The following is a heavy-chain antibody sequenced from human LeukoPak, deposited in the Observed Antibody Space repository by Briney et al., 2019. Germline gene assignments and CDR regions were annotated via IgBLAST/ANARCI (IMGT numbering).Heavy chain of an antibody. CDR1: GFTFRSFW. V-gene: IGHV3-74*01. CDR3: VCLGLGGLSLD. Sequence: GGSLRLSCAASGFTFRSFWMHWVRQGPGKGLEWVSYISTDGGSTNYADSVKGRFAVSRDNAKNTLYLQMNSLRVEDTAVYYCVCLGLGGLSLDWGQGTLVTVSS. J-gene: IGHJ4*02. CDR2: ISTDGGST. D-gene: IGHD3-16*01.